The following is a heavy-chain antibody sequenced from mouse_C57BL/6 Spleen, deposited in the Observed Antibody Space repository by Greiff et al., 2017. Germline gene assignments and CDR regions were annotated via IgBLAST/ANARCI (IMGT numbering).Heavy chain of an antibody. CDR3: ARNLGTTVVAPYYYAMDY. V-gene: IGHV2-9-1*01. Sequence: VKLMESGPGLVAPSQSLSITCTVSGFSLTSYAISWVRQPPGKGLEWLGVIWTGGGTNYNSALKARLSISKDNSKSQVFLKMNSLQTDDTSRYXGARNLGTTVVAPYYYAMDYWGQGTSVTVSS. CDR2: IWTGGGT. D-gene: IGHD1-1*01. CDR1: GFSLTSYA. J-gene: IGHJ4*01.